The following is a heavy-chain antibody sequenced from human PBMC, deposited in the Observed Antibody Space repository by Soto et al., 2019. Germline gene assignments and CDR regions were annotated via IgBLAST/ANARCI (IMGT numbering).Heavy chain of an antibody. J-gene: IGHJ4*02. CDR3: ARALGELSPESYDH. Sequence: QVQLVESGGGVVQPGRSLRLSCAASGFTFSSYGMHWVRQAPGKGMEWVAIISYDGSNQYYADSVKGRFTISRDNSKNTRYLQMNRLRAEDTAVYYCARALGELSPESYDHWGQGVLVTVSS. CDR1: GFTFSSYG. CDR2: ISYDGSNQ. V-gene: IGHV3-30*03. D-gene: IGHD3-16*02.